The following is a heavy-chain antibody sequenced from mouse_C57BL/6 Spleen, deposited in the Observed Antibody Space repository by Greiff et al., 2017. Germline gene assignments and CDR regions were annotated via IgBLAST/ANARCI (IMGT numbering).Heavy chain of an antibody. CDR1: GYTFTDYY. V-gene: IGHV1-19*01. D-gene: IGHD1-1*02. CDR3: ARHRGVAGYFDV. J-gene: IGHJ1*03. CDR2: INPYNGGT. Sequence: VQLQQSGPVLVKPGASVKMSCKASGYTFTDYYMNWVKQSHGKSLEWIGVINPYNGGTSYNQTFTGQATLTGDKSSSTAYMELNSLTAEDSAVYYCARHRGVAGYFDVWGTGTTVTVAS.